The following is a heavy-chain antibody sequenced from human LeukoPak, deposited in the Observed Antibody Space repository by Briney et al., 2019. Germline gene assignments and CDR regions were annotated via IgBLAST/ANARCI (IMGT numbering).Heavy chain of an antibody. V-gene: IGHV4-34*01. CDR3: ARDQGSSWYSDAFDI. CDR1: GGSFSGYY. CDR2: INHSGST. D-gene: IGHD6-13*01. J-gene: IGHJ3*02. Sequence: SETPSLTCAVYGGSFSGYYWSWIRQPPGKGLEWIGEINHSGSTNYNPSLKSRVTISVDTSKNQFSLKLSSVTAADTAVYYCARDQGSSWYSDAFDIWGQGTMVTVSS.